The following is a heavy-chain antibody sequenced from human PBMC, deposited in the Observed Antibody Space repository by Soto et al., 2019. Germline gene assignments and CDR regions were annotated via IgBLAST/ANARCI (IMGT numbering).Heavy chain of an antibody. CDR2: IYDSGST. D-gene: IGHD6-6*01. J-gene: IGHJ6*02. CDR3: ARGSSSYYDYGMDV. Sequence: WTWIRQPPGKALEGIGNIYDSGSTSYNPSLKSRVTMSVDRSKNQFSLKLTSVTAADTVVYFCARGSSSYYDYGMDVWGQGTTVTVSS. V-gene: IGHV4-30-2*01.